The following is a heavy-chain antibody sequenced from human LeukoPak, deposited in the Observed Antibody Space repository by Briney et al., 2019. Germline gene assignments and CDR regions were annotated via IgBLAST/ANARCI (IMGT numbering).Heavy chain of an antibody. CDR3: AGQVLRYFDWLFDY. D-gene: IGHD3-9*01. V-gene: IGHV3-23*01. J-gene: IGHJ4*02. CDR2: ISGSGGST. Sequence: EGSLRLSCAASGFTFSSYAMSWVRQAPGKGLEWVSAISGSGGSTYYADSVKGRFTISRDNSKNTLYLQMNSLRAEDTAVYYCAGQVLRYFDWLFDYWGQGTLVTVSS. CDR1: GFTFSSYA.